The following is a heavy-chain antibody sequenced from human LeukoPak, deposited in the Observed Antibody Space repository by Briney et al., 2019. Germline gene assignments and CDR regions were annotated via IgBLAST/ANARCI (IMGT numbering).Heavy chain of an antibody. Sequence: GGSLRLSCAASGFTFKTYTMHWVRQAPGMGLEWVSSISSSSSYIFYADSVKGRFTISRDNAKNSLYLQMNSLRAEDTAVYYCAREGIAARRYFDYWGQGTLVTVSS. D-gene: IGHD6-6*01. CDR2: ISSSSSYI. J-gene: IGHJ4*02. V-gene: IGHV3-21*01. CDR3: AREGIAARRYFDY. CDR1: GFTFKTYT.